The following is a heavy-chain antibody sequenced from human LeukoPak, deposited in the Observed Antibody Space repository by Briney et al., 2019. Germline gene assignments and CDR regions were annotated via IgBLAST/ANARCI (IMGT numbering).Heavy chain of an antibody. CDR2: ISYDGSNK. CDR3: ARAGQSSGWTGYYFDY. V-gene: IGHV3-30-3*01. Sequence: PGGSLRLSCTASGFTFSNFWMGWVRQAPGKGLEWVAVISYDGSNKYYADSVKGRFTISRDNSKNTLYLQMNSLRAEDTAVYYCARAGQSSGWTGYYFDYWGQGTLVTVSS. J-gene: IGHJ4*02. D-gene: IGHD6-19*01. CDR1: GFTFSNFW.